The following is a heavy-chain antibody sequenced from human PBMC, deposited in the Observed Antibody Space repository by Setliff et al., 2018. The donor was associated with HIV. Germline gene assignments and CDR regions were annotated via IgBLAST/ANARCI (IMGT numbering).Heavy chain of an antibody. Sequence: GGSLRLSCAASGFAFSGHHMSWVRQAPGKGLEGVAKIKQDGSDKDYVDSVKGRFTISRDNAKNSLYLHMNSLRAEDTAMYYCARDWRHGYDLNFDYWGQGTLVTSPQ. J-gene: IGHJ4*02. D-gene: IGHD5-12*01. CDR3: ARDWRHGYDLNFDY. CDR1: GFAFSGHH. V-gene: IGHV3-7*01. CDR2: IKQDGSDK.